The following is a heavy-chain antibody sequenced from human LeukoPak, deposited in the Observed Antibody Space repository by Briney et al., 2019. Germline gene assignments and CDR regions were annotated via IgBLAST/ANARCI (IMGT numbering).Heavy chain of an antibody. Sequence: GGSLKLSCAASGFTFSSYAMSWVRQAPGQGLEWISSISGSGGSTYYADSVKGRFTISRDKSKSTLYLQLNSLRAEDTAVYYCAKLPVISVAGTEGSFDYWGQGTLVTVSS. D-gene: IGHD6-19*01. CDR1: GFTFSSYA. CDR3: AKLPVISVAGTEGSFDY. J-gene: IGHJ4*02. CDR2: ISGSGGST. V-gene: IGHV3-23*01.